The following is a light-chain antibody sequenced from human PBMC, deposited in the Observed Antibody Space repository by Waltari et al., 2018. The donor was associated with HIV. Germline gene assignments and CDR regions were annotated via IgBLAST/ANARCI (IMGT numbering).Light chain of an antibody. V-gene: IGLV2-23*02. J-gene: IGLJ2*01. CDR1: SSDVGNYNL. CDR3: CSYAASRSVV. Sequence: QSALAQPASVSDSPGQSITISCTGTSSDVGNYNLVSWYQQHPGKVPKLIISEVTKRPSASSNRFAVSQSGNTASLTISWLQAEDEADYYCCSYAASRSVVFGGGTKLTVL. CDR2: EVT.